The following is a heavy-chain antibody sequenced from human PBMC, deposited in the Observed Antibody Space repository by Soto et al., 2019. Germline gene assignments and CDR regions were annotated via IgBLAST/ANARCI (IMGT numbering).Heavy chain of an antibody. V-gene: IGHV3-23*01. J-gene: IGHJ4*02. CDR1: GFTFNSYV. D-gene: IGHD3-22*01. Sequence: LRLSCAASGFTFNSYVMTWVRQAPGEGLEWVSSISRSGRGSAYYADSVKGRFTISRDNSENTLFLQMNNLRDEDTALYYCARGRYLDSSDYWVANLPFDHWGLGTLVTVSS. CDR2: ISRSGRGSA. CDR3: ARGRYLDSSDYWVANLPFDH.